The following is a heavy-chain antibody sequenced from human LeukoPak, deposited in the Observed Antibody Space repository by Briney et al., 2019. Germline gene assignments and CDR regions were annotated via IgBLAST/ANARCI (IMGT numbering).Heavy chain of an antibody. CDR1: GGSISSSSYY. J-gene: IGHJ6*03. CDR2: IYYSGST. V-gene: IGHV4-39*01. CDR3: ARQVAELYYYYYYMDV. Sequence: PSETLSLTCTVSGGSISSSSYYWGWIRQPPGKGLEWIGSIYYSGSTYYNPSLKSRVTISVDTSKNQFSPKLSSVTAADTAVYYCARQVAELYYYYYYMDVWGKGTTVTVSS. D-gene: IGHD1-26*01.